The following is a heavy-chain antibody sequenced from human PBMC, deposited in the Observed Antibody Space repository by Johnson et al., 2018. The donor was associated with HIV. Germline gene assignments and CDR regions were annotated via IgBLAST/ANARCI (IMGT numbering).Heavy chain of an antibody. D-gene: IGHD2-15*01. CDR3: ALGGSWYAFDI. Sequence: VQLVESGGGVARPGGSLRLSCEASGFMFDEYDMTWVRHAPGKGLEWVSGINSGGSTYYADSVKGRFTISRDNSKNTLYLQMNSLRAEDTAVYYCALGGSWYAFDIWGQGTMVTVSS. CDR2: INSGGST. CDR1: GFMFDEYD. V-gene: IGHV3-66*01. J-gene: IGHJ3*02.